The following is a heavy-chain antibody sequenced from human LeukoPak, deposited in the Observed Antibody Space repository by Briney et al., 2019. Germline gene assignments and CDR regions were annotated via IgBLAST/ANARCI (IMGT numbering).Heavy chain of an antibody. D-gene: IGHD7-27*01. Sequence: PGGSLRLSCAASGFTFSNYGLHWVRQAPGKGLEWLAAMWFDGSHKYYADSVKGRFTISRDNSKSMLYLQMNSLRAEDTAVYYCARDITGDPPPYYFDYWGQGSLVTVSS. V-gene: IGHV3-33*01. CDR1: GFTFSNYG. CDR3: ARDITGDPPPYYFDY. CDR2: MWFDGSHK. J-gene: IGHJ4*02.